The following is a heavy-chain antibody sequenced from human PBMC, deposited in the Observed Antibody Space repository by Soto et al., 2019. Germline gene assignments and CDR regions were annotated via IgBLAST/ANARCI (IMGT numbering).Heavy chain of an antibody. Sequence: ASVKVSCKASGYSFSDYHIHWVRQAPGQGLEWLGRINPKSGGTSSAQKFQGWVTMTRDTSISTAYMELTRLRSDDTAVYFCARGHSTDCSNGVCSFFYNHEMDVWGQGTTVTVSS. D-gene: IGHD2-8*01. V-gene: IGHV1-2*04. CDR1: GYSFSDYH. CDR3: ARGHSTDCSNGVCSFFYNHEMDV. CDR2: INPKSGGT. J-gene: IGHJ6*02.